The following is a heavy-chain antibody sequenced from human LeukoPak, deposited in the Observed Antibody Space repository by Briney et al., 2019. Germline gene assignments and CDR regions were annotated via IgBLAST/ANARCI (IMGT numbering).Heavy chain of an antibody. Sequence: PGGSLRLSCAASGFTFSSYEMNWVRQAPGKGLEWVSYISSSGSTIYYADSVKGRFTISRDNAKNSLYLQMNSLRAEDTAVYYCAKVGYTMVTIYFYYYMDVWGKGTTVTISS. V-gene: IGHV3-48*03. CDR2: ISSSGSTI. J-gene: IGHJ6*03. D-gene: IGHD3-10*01. CDR1: GFTFSSYE. CDR3: AKVGYTMVTIYFYYYMDV.